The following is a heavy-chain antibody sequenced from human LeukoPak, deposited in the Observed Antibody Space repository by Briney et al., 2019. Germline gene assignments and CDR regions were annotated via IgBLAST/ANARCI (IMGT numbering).Heavy chain of an antibody. CDR1: GFTFSSYA. Sequence: GGSLRLSCAASGFTFSSYAMSWVRQAPGKGLEWVSYISSSGSTIYYADSVKGRFTISRDNAKNSLFLQMNSLRAEDTAVYYCVREGGSDWYSGWFDPWGQGTLVTVSS. V-gene: IGHV3-48*04. J-gene: IGHJ5*02. CDR3: VREGGSDWYSGWFDP. CDR2: ISSSGSTI. D-gene: IGHD6-19*01.